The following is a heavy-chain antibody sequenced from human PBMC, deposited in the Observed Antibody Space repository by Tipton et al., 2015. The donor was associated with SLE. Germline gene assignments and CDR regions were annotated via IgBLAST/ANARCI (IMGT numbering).Heavy chain of an antibody. J-gene: IGHJ4*02. CDR3: ARGTRVSATKL. V-gene: IGHV4-59*01. CDR1: GVSISNYY. CDR2: ADYSGST. Sequence: TLSLTCTVSGVSISNYYWTWIRQPPGKGLEWLGYADYSGSTNYNPSLKSRVTMSVDLSKNQFSLNLTSMTAADTAVYYCARGTRVSATKLWGQGTLVTVSS. D-gene: IGHD2-21*02.